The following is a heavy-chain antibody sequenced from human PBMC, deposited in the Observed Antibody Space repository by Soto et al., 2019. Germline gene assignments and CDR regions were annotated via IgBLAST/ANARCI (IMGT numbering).Heavy chain of an antibody. V-gene: IGHV5-51*01. CDR2: FNPRDPAA. Sequence: GESLKISCVGAGYSFITYWVAWVRQMPGKGLEWMGIFNPRDPAATYSPSFQGQVTISADRSISTAYLQWNSLKASDTAIYYCASGGKHGSQFYGMDVWGQGTTVTVSS. CDR3: ASGGKHGSQFYGMDV. D-gene: IGHD1-26*01. J-gene: IGHJ6*02. CDR1: GYSFITYW.